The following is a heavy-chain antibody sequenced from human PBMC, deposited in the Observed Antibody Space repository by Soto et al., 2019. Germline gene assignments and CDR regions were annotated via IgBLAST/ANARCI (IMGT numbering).Heavy chain of an antibody. CDR3: ARGVADTMSFDS. D-gene: IGHD6-19*01. V-gene: IGHV6-1*01. CDR1: GDSVSSNSAA. J-gene: IGHJ4*02. Sequence: SQTLSLTCAISGDSVSSNSAAWNWIRQSPSRGLEWLGRTYYRSKWYNDYAVSVQSRITVNPDTSKNQFSLQLNSVTPEDTAVYYCARGVADTMSFDSWGQGTLVTVSS. CDR2: TYYRSKWYN.